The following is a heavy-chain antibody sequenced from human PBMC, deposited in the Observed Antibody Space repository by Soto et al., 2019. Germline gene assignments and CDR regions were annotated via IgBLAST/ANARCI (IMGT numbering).Heavy chain of an antibody. Sequence: ASVKVSCKASGYTFTRDQIHWVRQAPGQGLEWMGMIDPSGGKTNYAQKFQGRVTMTRDTSTSTVYMALSSLRSEDTAIYFCGRVMRSLLSITARDTWGQGTLVTVSS. CDR3: GRVMRSLLSITARDT. CDR2: IDPSGGKT. CDR1: GYTFTRDQ. D-gene: IGHD3-10*01. V-gene: IGHV1-46*01. J-gene: IGHJ5*02.